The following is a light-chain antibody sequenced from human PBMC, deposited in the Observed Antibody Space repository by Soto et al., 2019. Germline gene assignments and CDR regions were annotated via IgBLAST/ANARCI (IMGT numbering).Light chain of an antibody. J-gene: IGLJ2*01. CDR1: SSDVGGHES. CDR3: SYCRSTNTLI. V-gene: IGLV2-14*03. Sequence: QSALTQPASVSGSPGQSITISCTGTSSDVGGHESVSWYQQYSGKAPKLMIFDVRNRPSGVSNRFSGSKSGNTASLTISGLQAEDEADYCYSYCRSTNTLIFGGGTKVTVL. CDR2: DVR.